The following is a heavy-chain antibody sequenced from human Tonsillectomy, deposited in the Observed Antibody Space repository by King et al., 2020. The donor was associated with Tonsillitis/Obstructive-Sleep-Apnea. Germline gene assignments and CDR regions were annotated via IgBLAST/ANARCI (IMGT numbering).Heavy chain of an antibody. D-gene: IGHD2-2*01. CDR1: GGSFSGYY. V-gene: IGHV4-34*01. CDR2: INHSGST. Sequence: VQLQQWGAGLLKPSETLSLTCAVYGGSFSGYYWSWIRQPSGKGLEWIGEINHSGSTNYNPSLKSRVTMSVDTSKNQFSLKLSSVTAADTAVYYCARENIVVVPTVMGGGFDYWGQGTLVTVSS. J-gene: IGHJ4*02. CDR3: ARENIVVVPTVMGGGFDY.